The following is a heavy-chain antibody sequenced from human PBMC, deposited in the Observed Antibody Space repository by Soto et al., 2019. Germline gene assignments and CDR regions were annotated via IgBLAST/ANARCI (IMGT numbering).Heavy chain of an antibody. V-gene: IGHV4-61*01. Sequence: TLSLTCAVYGGFVSSGSYYWSWIRQPPGKGLEWIGEMSHSGGTHFNPSLKSRVTISVDTSKNQFSLKMSSVTAADTALYYCARVERGTTTTVVDAFDIWGPGTMVTVSS. J-gene: IGHJ3*02. CDR2: MSHSGGT. CDR3: ARVERGTTTTVVDAFDI. D-gene: IGHD4-4*01. CDR1: GGFVSSGSYY.